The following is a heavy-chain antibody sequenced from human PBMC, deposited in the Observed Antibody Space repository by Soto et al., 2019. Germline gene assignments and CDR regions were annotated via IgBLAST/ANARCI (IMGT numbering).Heavy chain of an antibody. CDR1: GGTFSSYA. V-gene: IGHV1-69*13. D-gene: IGHD2-2*01. CDR2: IIPTFGTA. Sequence: SVKVSCKASGGTFSSYAISWVRQAPGQGLEWMGGIIPTFGTANYAQKFQGRVTITADESTSTAYMELSSLRSEDTAVYYCARPLVNCSSTSCYRRHYYYYGMDVWGQGTTVTVSS. J-gene: IGHJ6*02. CDR3: ARPLVNCSSTSCYRRHYYYYGMDV.